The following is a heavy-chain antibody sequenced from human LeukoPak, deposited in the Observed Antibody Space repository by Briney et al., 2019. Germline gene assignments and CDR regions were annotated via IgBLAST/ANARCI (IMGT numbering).Heavy chain of an antibody. CDR2: ISYDGSNK. J-gene: IGHJ6*03. D-gene: IGHD6-6*01. Sequence: GGSLRLSCAASGFTFSSYAMHWVRQAPGKGLEWVAVISYDGSNKYYADSVKGRFTISRDNSKNTLYLQMNSLRAEDTAVYYCARDTDGSSSEYYYYYMDVWGKGTTVTVSS. CDR3: ARDTDGSSSEYYYYYMDV. CDR1: GFTFSSYA. V-gene: IGHV3-30*04.